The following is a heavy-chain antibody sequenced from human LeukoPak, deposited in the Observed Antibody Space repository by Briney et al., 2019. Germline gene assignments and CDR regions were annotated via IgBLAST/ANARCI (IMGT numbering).Heavy chain of an antibody. J-gene: IGHJ4*02. D-gene: IGHD1-7*01. CDR2: IDNAGSIT. CDR1: GFTFSNYW. Sequence: PGGSLRLSCAASGFTFSNYWIHWVSQAPGKGLVWVSRIDNAGSITTYADSVKGRFTISRDNAENTLYLQMNSLRVEDTAVYYCARDMDYRPIGNYYYGYWGQGTLVTVSS. V-gene: IGHV3-74*03. CDR3: ARDMDYRPIGNYYYGY.